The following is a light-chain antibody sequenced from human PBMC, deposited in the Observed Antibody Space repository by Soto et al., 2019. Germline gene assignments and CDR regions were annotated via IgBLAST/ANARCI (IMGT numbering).Light chain of an antibody. CDR1: QTINRTY. V-gene: IGKV3-20*01. Sequence: EIVLTQSPGTLSLSPGERATLSCRASQTINRTYLAWYQQKPGQAPRLVIYGASSRATGIPDRFSGSGSETDFTLTISSLQSEDFAVYYCQQYNNWPYTFGQGTKLEIK. CDR3: QQYNNWPYT. J-gene: IGKJ2*01. CDR2: GAS.